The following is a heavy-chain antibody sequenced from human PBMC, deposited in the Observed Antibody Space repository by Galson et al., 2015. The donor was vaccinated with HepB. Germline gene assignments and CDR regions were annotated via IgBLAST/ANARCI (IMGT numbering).Heavy chain of an antibody. J-gene: IGHJ4*02. CDR1: GFTFSSYA. CDR2: ISYDGSNK. Sequence: SLRLSCAASGFTFSSYAMHWVRQAPGKGLEWVAVISYDGSNKYYADSVKGRFTISRDNSKNTLYLQMNSLRAEDTAVYYCVRVGGGSSASCWGQGTLVTVSS. CDR3: VRVGGGSSASC. D-gene: IGHD1-26*01. V-gene: IGHV3-30-3*01.